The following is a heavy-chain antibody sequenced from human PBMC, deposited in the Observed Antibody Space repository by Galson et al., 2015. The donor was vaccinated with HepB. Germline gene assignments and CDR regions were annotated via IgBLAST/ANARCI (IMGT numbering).Heavy chain of an antibody. J-gene: IGHJ6*02. CDR1: GFTFSVSA. V-gene: IGHV3-73*01. Sequence: SLRLSCAASGFTFSVSAIHWVRQAPGKGLEWVGRIRTITNRYATAYAASVKGRFTVSRDDSKNTAYLQMNSLKTEDTATYYCTRLDYGMDAWGQGTTVTVSS. CDR2: IRTITNRYAT. CDR3: TRLDYGMDA.